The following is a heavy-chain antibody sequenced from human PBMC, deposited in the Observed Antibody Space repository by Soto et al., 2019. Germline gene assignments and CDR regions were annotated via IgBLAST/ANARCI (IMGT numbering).Heavy chain of an antibody. Sequence: PGGSLRLSCAASGVTFTSYAMTWARQVPGEGLQWVSSIGKSGDSTYYADSVKGRFTTSRDNSKNTLYLQMNSLRAEDTAIYYCAKGSFGFDYWGQGTLVTVSS. CDR1: GVTFTSYA. CDR3: AKGSFGFDY. V-gene: IGHV3-23*01. CDR2: IGKSGDST. J-gene: IGHJ4*02. D-gene: IGHD3-10*01.